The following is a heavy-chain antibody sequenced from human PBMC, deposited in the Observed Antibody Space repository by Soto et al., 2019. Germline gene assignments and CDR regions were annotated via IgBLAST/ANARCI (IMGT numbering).Heavy chain of an antibody. V-gene: IGHV1-2*02. J-gene: IGHJ6*02. CDR1: GYTFTGYY. D-gene: IGHD6-13*01. Sequence: AASVKLSCKTSGYTFTGYYIHWVRQAPGQGLEWMGWINPNNGGTKYAQKFQGRVTLTIDTSINTAHMDLSRLRSDDTAVYFCARAGIAAAGSGEYAMDVWGQGTTVTVS. CDR2: INPNNGGT. CDR3: ARAGIAAAGSGEYAMDV.